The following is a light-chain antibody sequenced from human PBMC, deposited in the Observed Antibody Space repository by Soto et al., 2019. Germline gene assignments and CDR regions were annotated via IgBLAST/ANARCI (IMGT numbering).Light chain of an antibody. J-gene: IGKJ1*01. CDR3: QQYNNWPLCT. CDR1: QSVNSK. V-gene: IGKV3-15*01. CDR2: GAS. Sequence: EIVMTQSPDTLSVSPGERATLSCRASQSVNSKLAWYQQKPGQAPRLLIYGASTRATDIPARFSGSGSGTEFTLTISSLQSEDFAVYFCQQYNNWPLCTFGQGTKVEIK.